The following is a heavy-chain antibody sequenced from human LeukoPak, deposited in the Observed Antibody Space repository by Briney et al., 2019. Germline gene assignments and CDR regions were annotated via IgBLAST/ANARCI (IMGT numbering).Heavy chain of an antibody. D-gene: IGHD2-2*01. CDR1: GVTFSSDS. Sequence: PGGSLRLSCAASGVTFSSDSMNWVRQAPGKGLEWVSSISSSSSYIYYADSVKGRFTTSRDNAKNSLYLQMNSLRAEDTAVYYCARAGEFGVVPAASVGYAFDIWGQGTMVTVSS. CDR3: ARAGEFGVVPAASVGYAFDI. J-gene: IGHJ3*02. CDR2: ISSSSSYI. V-gene: IGHV3-21*01.